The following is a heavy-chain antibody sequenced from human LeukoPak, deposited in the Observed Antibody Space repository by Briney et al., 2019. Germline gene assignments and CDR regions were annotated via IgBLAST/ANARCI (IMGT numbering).Heavy chain of an antibody. D-gene: IGHD1-26*01. V-gene: IGHV3-23*01. CDR3: AKGGSANFPFDY. J-gene: IGHJ4*02. Sequence: PGGSLRLSCAASRFTFSISAMSWVRQAPGKGLEWVSGITYSGGSTYYADSVKGRFTISRDNSKNTLYLQMNSLRAEDTAAYYCAKGGSANFPFDYWGQGTLVTVSS. CDR1: RFTFSISA. CDR2: ITYSGGST.